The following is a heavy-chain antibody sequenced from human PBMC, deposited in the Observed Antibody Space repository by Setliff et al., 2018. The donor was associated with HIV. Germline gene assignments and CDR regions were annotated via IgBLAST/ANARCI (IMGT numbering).Heavy chain of an antibody. J-gene: IGHJ4*02. D-gene: IGHD1-26*01. Sequence: GGSLRLSCAASGFTFSSYSMNWVRQAPGKGLEWVSSISRSRSHIYYADSVKGRFTISRDNAKNSLYLQMHSLRAEDTAVYYCGGSGDSGYFVYWGQGTLVTVSS. CDR2: ISRSRSHI. CDR3: GGSGDSGYFVY. CDR1: GFTFSSYS. V-gene: IGHV3-21*01.